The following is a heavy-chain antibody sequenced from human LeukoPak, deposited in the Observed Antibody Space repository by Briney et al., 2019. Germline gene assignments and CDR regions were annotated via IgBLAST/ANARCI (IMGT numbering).Heavy chain of an antibody. CDR1: GFTFSSYG. V-gene: IGHV3-30*18. CDR3: AKDSLIGHTNRPGYFDY. CDR2: ISYDGSNK. D-gene: IGHD3-9*01. J-gene: IGHJ4*02. Sequence: GGSLRLSCAASGFTFSSYGMHWVRQAPGKGLEWVAVISYDGSNKYYADSVKGRFTISRDNSKNTLYLQMNSLRAEDTAVYYCAKDSLIGHTNRPGYFDYWGQGTLVTVSS.